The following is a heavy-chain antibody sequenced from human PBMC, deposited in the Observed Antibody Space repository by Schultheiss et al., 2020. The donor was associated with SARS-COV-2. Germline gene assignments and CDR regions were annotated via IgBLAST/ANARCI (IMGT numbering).Heavy chain of an antibody. Sequence: GGSLRLSCSASGFTFSSYAMHWVRQAPGKGLEYVSAISSNGGSTYYADSVKGRFTISRDNSKNTLYLQMNSLRAEDTAVYYCAKKGNYYDSSGYYYRYYYYYMDVCGKGTTVTVSS. D-gene: IGHD3-22*01. V-gene: IGHV3-64D*06. CDR1: GFTFSSYA. CDR3: AKKGNYYDSSGYYYRYYYYYMDV. CDR2: ISSNGGST. J-gene: IGHJ6*03.